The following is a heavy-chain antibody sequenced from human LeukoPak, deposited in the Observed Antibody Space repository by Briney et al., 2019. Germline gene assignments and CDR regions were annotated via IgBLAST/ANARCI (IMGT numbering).Heavy chain of an antibody. CDR3: ARSFPLRGAAMVLSPADY. V-gene: IGHV3-21*01. J-gene: IGHJ4*02. D-gene: IGHD5-18*01. CDR1: GFTFSSYS. Sequence: GGSLRLSCAASGFTFSSYSMNWVRQAPGKGLEWVSSISSSSSYIYYADSVKGRFTISRDNAKNSLYLQMNSLRAEDTAVYYCARSFPLRGAAMVLSPADYWGQGTLVTVSS. CDR2: ISSSSSYI.